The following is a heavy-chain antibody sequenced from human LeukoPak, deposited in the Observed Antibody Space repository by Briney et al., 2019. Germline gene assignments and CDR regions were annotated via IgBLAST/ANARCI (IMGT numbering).Heavy chain of an antibody. D-gene: IGHD6-13*01. CDR1: GGSFSGYY. CDR2: INHSGST. Sequence: SETLSLTCAVYGGSFSGYYWSWIRQPPGKGLEWIGEINHSGSTNYNPSLKSRLTISVDTSKNQFSLKLSSVTAADTAVYYCARDNVAAAGSSPTPFDYWGQGTLVTVSS. J-gene: IGHJ4*02. CDR3: ARDNVAAAGSSPTPFDY. V-gene: IGHV4-34*01.